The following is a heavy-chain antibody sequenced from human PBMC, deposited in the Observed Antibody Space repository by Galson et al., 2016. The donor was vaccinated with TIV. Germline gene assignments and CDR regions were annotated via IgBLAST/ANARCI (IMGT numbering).Heavy chain of an antibody. V-gene: IGHV4-38-2*02. CDR3: VLLPYGAHARFHR. J-gene: IGHJ4*02. D-gene: IGHD4-17*01. CDR2: IYHTGTT. Sequence: SETLSLTCTVSDYSITSGFFWGWVRQHPGKGLEWLGTIYHTGTTYYNPSPRTPVTVSVDTSNNQPFLTLRSVTAADTAVYYCVLLPYGAHARFHRWGQGTLVTVSS. CDR1: DYSITSGFF.